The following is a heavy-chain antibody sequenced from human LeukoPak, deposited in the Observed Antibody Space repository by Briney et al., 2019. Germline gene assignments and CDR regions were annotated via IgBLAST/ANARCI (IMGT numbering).Heavy chain of an antibody. Sequence: KPSETLSLTCTVSGGSISSSSYYWGWIRQPPGKGLEWIGSIYYSGSTYYNPSLKSRVTISVDTSKNQFSLKLSSVTAADTAVYYCARALRLGESDYWGQGTLVTVSS. J-gene: IGHJ4*02. V-gene: IGHV4-39*07. D-gene: IGHD3-16*01. CDR1: GGSISSSSYY. CDR2: IYYSGST. CDR3: ARALRLGESDY.